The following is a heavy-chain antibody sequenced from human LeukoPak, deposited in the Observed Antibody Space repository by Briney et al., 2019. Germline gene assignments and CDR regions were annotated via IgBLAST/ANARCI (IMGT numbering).Heavy chain of an antibody. Sequence: SETLSLTCAVYGGSFSGYYWSWIRQPPGKGLEWIGEINHSGSTNYNPSLKSRVTISVDTSKNQFSLKLSSVTAADTAVYYCAREETGTMVRGVIRHYYGMDVWGKGTTVTVSS. V-gene: IGHV4-34*01. CDR2: INHSGST. D-gene: IGHD3-10*01. CDR3: AREETGTMVRGVIRHYYGMDV. CDR1: GGSFSGYY. J-gene: IGHJ6*04.